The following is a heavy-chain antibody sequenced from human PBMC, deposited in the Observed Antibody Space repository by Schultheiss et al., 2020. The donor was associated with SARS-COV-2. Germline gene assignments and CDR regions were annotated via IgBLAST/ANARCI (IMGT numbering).Heavy chain of an antibody. CDR1: GGSISSSSYY. Sequence: SETLSLTCTVSGGSISSSSYYWGWIRQPPGKGLEWIGYIYYSGSTNYNPSLKSRVTISVDTSKNQFSLKLSSVTAADTAVYYCARSGGNSYYFDYWGQGTLVTVSS. CDR3: ARSGGNSYYFDY. D-gene: IGHD4-23*01. V-gene: IGHV4-61*05. J-gene: IGHJ4*02. CDR2: IYYSGST.